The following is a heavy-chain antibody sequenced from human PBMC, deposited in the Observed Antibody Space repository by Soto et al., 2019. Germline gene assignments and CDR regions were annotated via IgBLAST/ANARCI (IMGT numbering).Heavy chain of an antibody. CDR1: GYTFSTFP. CDR2: INAANGDT. V-gene: IGHV1-3*01. Sequence: ASVKVSCKASGYTFSTFPMHWVRQAPGQNLEWMGWINAANGDTGYSQNFQGRVTITRDTSASTAYMDLSGLRSEDTAVYYCARKDSYGSGSYHFDYWGQGTLVTV. D-gene: IGHD3-10*01. CDR3: ARKDSYGSGSYHFDY. J-gene: IGHJ4*02.